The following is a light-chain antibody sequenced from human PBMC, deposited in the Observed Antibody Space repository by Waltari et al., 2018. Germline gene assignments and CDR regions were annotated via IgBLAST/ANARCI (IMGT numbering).Light chain of an antibody. CDR2: DVN. V-gene: IGLV2-11*01. J-gene: IGLJ1*01. CDR3: CSYAGSYTYV. CDR1: NRNVCGYNY. Sequence: QSALAQPRSVSGSPGQSVTTSCTGSNRNVCGYNYVSWYQQYPGQAPKLMLYDVNKRPSGVPHRFSGSKSGDTASLTISGLQAEDEADYYCCSYAGSYTYVFGTGTKVTV.